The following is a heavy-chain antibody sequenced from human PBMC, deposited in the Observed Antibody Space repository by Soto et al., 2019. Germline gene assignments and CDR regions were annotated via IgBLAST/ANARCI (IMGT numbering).Heavy chain of an antibody. J-gene: IGHJ6*02. CDR3: RSSTSCYDESCVDV. D-gene: IGHD2-2*01. Sequence: SETLSLTCAVSGYSISSGNYLAWIRQPPGRGLEWIGSLYHIGSTHYNTSLKSRVTISVDTSKNHFSLELSSVTAADTAIYYCRSSTSCYDESCVDVWGQGTMVTV. V-gene: IGHV4-38-2*01. CDR2: LYHIGST. CDR1: GYSISSGNY.